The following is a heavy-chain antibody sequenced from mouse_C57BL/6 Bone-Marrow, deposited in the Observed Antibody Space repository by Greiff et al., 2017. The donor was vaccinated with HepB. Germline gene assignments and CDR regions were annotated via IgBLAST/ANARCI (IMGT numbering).Heavy chain of an antibody. Sequence: EVQRVESGGDLVKPGGSLKLSCAASGFTFSSYGMSWVRQTPDKRLEWVATISSGGSYTYYPDSVKGRFTISRDNAKNTLYLQMSSLKSEDTAMYYCARLRSSRWYFDVWGTGTTVTVSS. D-gene: IGHD1-1*01. J-gene: IGHJ1*03. V-gene: IGHV5-6*01. CDR1: GFTFSSYG. CDR3: ARLRSSRWYFDV. CDR2: ISSGGSYT.